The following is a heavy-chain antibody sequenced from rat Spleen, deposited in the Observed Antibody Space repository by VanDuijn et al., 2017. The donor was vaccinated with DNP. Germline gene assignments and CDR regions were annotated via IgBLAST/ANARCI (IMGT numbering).Heavy chain of an antibody. V-gene: IGHV4-2*01. CDR3: TRGPNYGGDSDYFDY. CDR1: GFIFFDYW. J-gene: IGHJ2*01. Sequence: EVKLVESGGGLVQPGRSLKLSCAASGFIFFDYWMGWVRQAPGKGLEWIGEINKYIIRKNYNTSLRDKFTISRDNVQNTLYLQTSTLGSEDTAIYFCTRGPNYGGDSDYFDYWGQGVMVTVSS. D-gene: IGHD1-11*01. CDR2: INKYIIRK.